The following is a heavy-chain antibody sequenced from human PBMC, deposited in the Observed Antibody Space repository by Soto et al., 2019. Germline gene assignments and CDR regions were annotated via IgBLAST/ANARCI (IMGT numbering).Heavy chain of an antibody. V-gene: IGHV1-18*01. CDR1: GYTFTSYG. Sequence: QVQLVQSGPEVKKPGASVKVSCKASGYTFTSYGISWVRQATGQGLEWMGWISAYSGKTNYTEKVQGRVTMTPDRATSTAYMELRRLRSDDTDVYYCARGERRSGYSYGHFDNWGQGTLVTVSS. CDR3: ARGERRSGYSYGHFDN. D-gene: IGHD5-18*01. J-gene: IGHJ4*02. CDR2: ISAYSGKT.